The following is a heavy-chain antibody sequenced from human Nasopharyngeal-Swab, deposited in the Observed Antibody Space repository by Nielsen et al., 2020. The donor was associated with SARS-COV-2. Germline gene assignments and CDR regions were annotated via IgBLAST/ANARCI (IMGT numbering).Heavy chain of an antibody. V-gene: IGHV4-34*01. CDR3: ARGRLTSRTLGWFDP. CDR1: GGSFSGCY. D-gene: IGHD2-2*01. J-gene: IGHJ5*02. CDR2: INHSRST. Sequence: SETLSLTCAVYGGSFSGCYWSWIRQPPGKGLEWIGEINHSRSTNYNPSLKSRVTISVDTSKNQFSLKLSSVTAADTAVYYCARGRLTSRTLGWFDPWGQGTLVTVSS.